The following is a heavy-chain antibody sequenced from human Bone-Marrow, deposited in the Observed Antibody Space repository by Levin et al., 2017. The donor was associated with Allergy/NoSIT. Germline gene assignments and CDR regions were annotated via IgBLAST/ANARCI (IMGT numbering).Heavy chain of an antibody. J-gene: IGHJ4*02. Sequence: ASVKVSCKASGGTFSSYAISWVRQAPGQGLEWMGGIIPIFGTANYAQKFQGRVTITADESTSTAYMELSSLRSEDTAVYYCARDPCSSTSCYANYWGQGTLVTVSS. CDR1: GGTFSSYA. D-gene: IGHD2-2*01. V-gene: IGHV1-69*13. CDR3: ARDPCSSTSCYANY. CDR2: IIPIFGTA.